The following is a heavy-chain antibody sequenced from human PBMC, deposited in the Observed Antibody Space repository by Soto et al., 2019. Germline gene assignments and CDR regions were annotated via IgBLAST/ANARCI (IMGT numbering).Heavy chain of an antibody. V-gene: IGHV4-39*02. J-gene: IGHJ4*02. CDR2: FFYSENT. CDR3: VRGRGYSTGYFDY. D-gene: IGHD3-3*01. CDR1: GDSVTSDTYY. Sequence: SETLSLTCSVSGDSVTSDTYYWGWIRQPPGRGLEWIGYFFYSENTYYNPSLKSRVTISVDSSKNHFSLNLNSATAADSAIYYCVRGRGYSTGYFDYWGQGPQVTSPQ.